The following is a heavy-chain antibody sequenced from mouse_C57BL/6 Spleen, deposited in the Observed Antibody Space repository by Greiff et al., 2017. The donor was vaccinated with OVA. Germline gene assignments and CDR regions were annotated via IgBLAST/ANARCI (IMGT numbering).Heavy chain of an antibody. D-gene: IGHD2-5*01. Sequence: EVMLVESGGGLVKPGGSLKLSCAASGFTFSDYGMHWVRQAPEKGLEWVAYISSGSSTIYYADTVKGRFTISRDNAKNTLFLQMTSLRSEDTAMDYCARGAAYYSNYGDYWGQGTTLTVSS. CDR1: GFTFSDYG. V-gene: IGHV5-17*01. CDR3: ARGAAYYSNYGDY. CDR2: ISSGSSTI. J-gene: IGHJ2*01.